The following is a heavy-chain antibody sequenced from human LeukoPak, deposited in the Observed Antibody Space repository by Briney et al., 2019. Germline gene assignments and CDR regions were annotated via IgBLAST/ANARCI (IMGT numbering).Heavy chain of an antibody. CDR2: ISSSSSTI. D-gene: IGHD2-2*01. J-gene: IGHJ4*02. Sequence: GGSLRLSCAASGFTFSSYSMNWVRQAPGKGLAWVSYISSSSSTIYYADSVKGRFTISRDNAKNSLYLQTNSLRDEDTAVYYCARVERGSTSCAMDYWGQGTLVTVSS. V-gene: IGHV3-48*02. CDR3: ARVERGSTSCAMDY. CDR1: GFTFSSYS.